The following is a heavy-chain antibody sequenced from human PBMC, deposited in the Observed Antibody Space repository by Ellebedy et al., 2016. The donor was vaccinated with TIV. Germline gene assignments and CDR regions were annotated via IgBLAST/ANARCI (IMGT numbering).Heavy chain of an antibody. D-gene: IGHD4-23*01. CDR1: GGSISSYY. J-gene: IGHJ3*02. V-gene: IGHV4-59*01. Sequence: SETLSLTXTVSGGSISSYYWSWIRQPPGKGLEWIGYIYYSGSTNYNPSLKSRVTISVDTSKNQFSLKLSSVTAADTAVYYCARDDYGGNLGRDDAFDIWGQGTMVTVSS. CDR3: ARDDYGGNLGRDDAFDI. CDR2: IYYSGST.